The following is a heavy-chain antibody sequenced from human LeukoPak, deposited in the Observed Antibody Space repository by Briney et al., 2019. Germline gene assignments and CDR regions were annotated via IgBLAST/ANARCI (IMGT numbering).Heavy chain of an antibody. D-gene: IGHD5-18*01. V-gene: IGHV1-2*06. Sequence: ASVKVSCKASGYTFTSYGISWVRQAPGQGLEWMGRINPNSGGTNYAQKFQGRVTMTRDTSISTAYMELSRLRSDDTAVYYCARAGPLDTAMVNYWGQGTLVTVSS. J-gene: IGHJ4*02. CDR1: GYTFTSYG. CDR3: ARAGPLDTAMVNY. CDR2: INPNSGGT.